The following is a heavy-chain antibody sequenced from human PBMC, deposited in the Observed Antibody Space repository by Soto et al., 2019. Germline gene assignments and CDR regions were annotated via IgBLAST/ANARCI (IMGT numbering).Heavy chain of an antibody. D-gene: IGHD5-12*01. Sequence: GGSLRLSCAASGFTVSSNYMSWVRQAPGKGLEWVSVIYSGGSTYYADSVKGRFTISRDNSKNTLYLQMNSLRAEDTAVYYCARTRDGYNYAFDIWGQGTMVTVSS. CDR2: IYSGGST. J-gene: IGHJ3*02. CDR1: GFTVSSNY. V-gene: IGHV3-53*01. CDR3: ARTRDGYNYAFDI.